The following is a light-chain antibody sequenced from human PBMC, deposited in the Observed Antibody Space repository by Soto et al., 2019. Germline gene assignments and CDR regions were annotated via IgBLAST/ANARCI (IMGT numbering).Light chain of an antibody. CDR2: GAS. J-gene: IGKJ1*01. CDR3: HQYGSSPAT. CDR1: QSVSSSF. V-gene: IGKV3-20*01. Sequence: EIVLTQSPGTLSLSPGERATLSCRASQSVSSSFLAWYQQKPGQAPRLLIYGASSRATGIPDRFSGSGSGTDFTLTISRLEPEDFAVYYCHQYGSSPATFGQGTKGAIK.